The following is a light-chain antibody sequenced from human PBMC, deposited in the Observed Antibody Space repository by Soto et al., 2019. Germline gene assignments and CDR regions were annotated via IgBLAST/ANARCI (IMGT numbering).Light chain of an antibody. J-gene: IGLJ1*01. V-gene: IGLV2-11*01. Sequence: QSVLTQPRSVSGSPGQSITISFTGTSTDVGGFDSVSWYQQHPDKAPKVMIYDVTKRPPGVPDRFSGSKSGDTASLTISGLQADDEADYYCCSYSGSYTLYLFGAGTKVTVL. CDR2: DVT. CDR3: CSYSGSYTLYL. CDR1: STDVGGFDS.